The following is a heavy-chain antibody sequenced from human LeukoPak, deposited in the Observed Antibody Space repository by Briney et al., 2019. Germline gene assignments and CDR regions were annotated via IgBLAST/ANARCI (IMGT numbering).Heavy chain of an antibody. J-gene: IGHJ6*03. CDR2: ISGSGGST. Sequence: PGGSLRLSCAASGFTFSSYAMSWVRQAPGKGLQWVSAISGSGGSTYYADSVKGRFTISRDNSKNTLYLQMNSLRAEDTAVYYCAKSSYYYYYMDVWGKGTTVTVSS. D-gene: IGHD2-2*01. CDR1: GFTFSSYA. V-gene: IGHV3-23*01. CDR3: AKSSYYYYYMDV.